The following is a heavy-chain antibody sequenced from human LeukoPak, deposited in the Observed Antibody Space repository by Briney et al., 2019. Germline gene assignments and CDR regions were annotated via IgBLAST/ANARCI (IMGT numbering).Heavy chain of an antibody. CDR3: ARVAVEELDYHFWSGRIGGGWFDP. J-gene: IGHJ5*02. Sequence: ASVKVSCKASGYTFTNFDVYWVRQATGQGLEWPGWMNPKSGNTGYAQKFQGRLTMTRNTSISAVYMELSSLRSEDTAIYYCARVAVEELDYHFWSGRIGGGWFDPWGQGTLVTVSS. CDR2: MNPKSGNT. D-gene: IGHD3-3*01. CDR1: GYTFTNFD. V-gene: IGHV1-8*01.